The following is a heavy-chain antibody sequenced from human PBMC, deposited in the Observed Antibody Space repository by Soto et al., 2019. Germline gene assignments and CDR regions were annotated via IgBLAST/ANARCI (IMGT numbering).Heavy chain of an antibody. V-gene: IGHV3-20*01. J-gene: IGHJ2*01. CDR3: ARKPHWQYWYFDL. CDR1: GFAFQNHG. D-gene: IGHD1-1*01. Sequence: EVQLVESGGSVIRPGGSLRLSCAASGFAFQNHGMAWVRQVPGKGLEWVAGISGSGVNAGYADSVKGRFTISRDNGANSLYLEINNLGVEDTALYHCARKPHWQYWYFDLWGRGTLVTVSS. CDR2: ISGSGVNA.